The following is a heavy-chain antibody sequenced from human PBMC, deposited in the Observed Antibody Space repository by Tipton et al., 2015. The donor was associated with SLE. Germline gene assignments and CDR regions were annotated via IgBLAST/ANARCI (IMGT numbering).Heavy chain of an antibody. CDR3: ARSWNDAPPDLGY. Sequence: TLSLTCTVSGGALSTYYWSWIRQSPEKGLEWIGCVYYSGNANYNPSLKSRVTISIDTSTNHFSLKLRSVTAADTAVYYCARSWNDAPPDLGYWGQGTLVTVSS. CDR2: VYYSGNA. V-gene: IGHV4-59*01. J-gene: IGHJ4*02. D-gene: IGHD1-1*01. CDR1: GGALSTYY.